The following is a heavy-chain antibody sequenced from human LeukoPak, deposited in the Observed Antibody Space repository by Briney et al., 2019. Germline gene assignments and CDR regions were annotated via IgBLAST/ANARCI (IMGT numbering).Heavy chain of an antibody. CDR1: GFTFSSYA. V-gene: IGHV3-23*01. J-gene: IGHJ4*02. CDR2: ISGSGGST. D-gene: IGHD2-2*01. CDR3: ARGYCSSTSCYFDY. Sequence: GGSLRLSCAASGFTFSSYAMSWVRQAPGKGLEWVSAISGSGGSTYYADSVKGRFTISGDNAKNSLYLQMNSLRAEDTALYYCARGYCSSTSCYFDYWGQGTLVTVSS.